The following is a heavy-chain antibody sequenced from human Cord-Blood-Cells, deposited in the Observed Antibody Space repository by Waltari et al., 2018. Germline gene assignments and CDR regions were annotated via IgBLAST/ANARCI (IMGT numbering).Heavy chain of an antibody. D-gene: IGHD3-10*01. CDR1: GGSISSSSYY. Sequence: QLQLQESGPGLVKPSETTSLTCTVSGGSISSSSYYWGWTRPPPGQGLVWFGSIYYSGSTYDNPSLKSRVTISVDTSKNQFSLKLSSVTAADTDVYYCARLLLLWFGELEEAFDIWGQGTMVTVSS. CDR3: ARLLLLWFGELEEAFDI. CDR2: IYYSGST. V-gene: IGHV4-39*01. J-gene: IGHJ3*02.